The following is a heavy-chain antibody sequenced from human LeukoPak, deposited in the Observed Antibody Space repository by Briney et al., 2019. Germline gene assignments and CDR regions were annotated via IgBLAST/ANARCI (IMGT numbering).Heavy chain of an antibody. Sequence: PGGSLRLSCAASGFTFSSYWMSWVRQAPGKGLEWVANINQDGSEKYYVDSVKGRFTISRDNTKNSLYLQMNSLRAEDTAVYYCARVWRGYDLIDYWGQGTLVTVSS. V-gene: IGHV3-7*05. CDR3: ARVWRGYDLIDY. CDR2: INQDGSEK. CDR1: GFTFSSYW. J-gene: IGHJ4*02. D-gene: IGHD5-12*01.